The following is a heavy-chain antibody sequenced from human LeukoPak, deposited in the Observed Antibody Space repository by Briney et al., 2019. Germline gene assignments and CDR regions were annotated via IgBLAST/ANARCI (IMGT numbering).Heavy chain of an antibody. D-gene: IGHD4-17*01. Sequence: GGSLRLSCAASGFTFSSFAMSWVRQAPGKGLEWVSNISGSGGTTNYADSVKGRFTFSRDNSRNTVYLQMNSLRAEDTAVYYCARDLPGYGDYIEGYWGQGALVTVCS. V-gene: IGHV3-23*01. CDR1: GFTFSSFA. CDR3: ARDLPGYGDYIEGY. J-gene: IGHJ4*02. CDR2: ISGSGGTT.